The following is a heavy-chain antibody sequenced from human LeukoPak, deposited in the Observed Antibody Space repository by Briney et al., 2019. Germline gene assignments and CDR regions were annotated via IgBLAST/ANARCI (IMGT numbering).Heavy chain of an antibody. CDR3: ARTASRIVYGSGSYLFNWFDP. V-gene: IGHV4-39*07. Sequence: SETLSLTCTVSGGSININTYYWGWIRQPPGKGLEWIGEINHSGSTNYNPSLKSRVTISVDTSKNQFSLKLSSVTAADTAVYYCARTASRIVYGSGSYLFNWFDPWGQGTLVTVSS. CDR1: GGSININTYY. J-gene: IGHJ5*02. D-gene: IGHD3-10*01. CDR2: INHSGST.